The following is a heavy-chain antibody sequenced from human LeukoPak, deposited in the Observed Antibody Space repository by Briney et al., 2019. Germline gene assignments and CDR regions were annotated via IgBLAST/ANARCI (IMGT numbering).Heavy chain of an antibody. Sequence: GGSLRLSCAASGFTFSSYSMNWVRQAPGKGVEWVSSISSSSSYIYYADSVKGRFTISRDNAKNSLYLQMNSLRAEDTAVYYCARVGGYCSGGSCYFFDYWGQGTLVTVSS. CDR1: GFTFSSYS. V-gene: IGHV3-21*01. J-gene: IGHJ4*02. CDR3: ARVGGYCSGGSCYFFDY. CDR2: ISSSSSYI. D-gene: IGHD2-15*01.